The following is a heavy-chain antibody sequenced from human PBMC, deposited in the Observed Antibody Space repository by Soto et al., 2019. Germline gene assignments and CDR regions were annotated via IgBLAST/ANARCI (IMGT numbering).Heavy chain of an antibody. D-gene: IGHD6-25*01. Sequence: QVQLVESGGGVVQPGRSLRLSCAASGFTFSSYGMPWVRQAPGKGLEWVAVISYDGSNKYYADSVKGRFTISRDNSKNTLYLQMNSLRAEDTAVYYCAKAPGIAARWGQGTLVTVSS. CDR1: GFTFSSYG. CDR2: ISYDGSNK. CDR3: AKAPGIAAR. J-gene: IGHJ4*02. V-gene: IGHV3-30*18.